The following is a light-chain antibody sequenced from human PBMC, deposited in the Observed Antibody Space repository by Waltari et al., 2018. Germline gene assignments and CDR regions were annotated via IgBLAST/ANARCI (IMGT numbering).Light chain of an antibody. CDR1: ESISNY. J-gene: IGKJ2*01. V-gene: IGKV1-39*01. CDR2: SAS. Sequence: DIQLTQSPFSLSSSLGDRVTITCRARESISNYVNWYQQKPGRAPKVLIYSASSLQSGVPSRFSGSGSGTDFTLTISSLQPEDSATYYCQQSYNTPFTFGQGTKLEIK. CDR3: QQSYNTPFT.